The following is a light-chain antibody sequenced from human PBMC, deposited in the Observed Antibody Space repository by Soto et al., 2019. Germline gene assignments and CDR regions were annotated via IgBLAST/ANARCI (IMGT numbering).Light chain of an antibody. CDR3: SSYTSSSTLGVV. V-gene: IGLV2-14*01. Sequence: QSALTQPASVSGSPGQSITISCTGTSSDVGGCNYVYWYQQHPGKAPKLMIYDVSNRPSGVSNRFSGSKSGNTASLTISGLQAEEDADYYCSSYTSSSTLGVVFGGGTKVTVL. J-gene: IGLJ2*01. CDR1: SSDVGGCNY. CDR2: DVS.